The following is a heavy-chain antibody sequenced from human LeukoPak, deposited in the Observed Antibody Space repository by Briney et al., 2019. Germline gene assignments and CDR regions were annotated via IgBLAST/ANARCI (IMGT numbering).Heavy chain of an antibody. V-gene: IGHV3-7*01. CDR3: ARDWQAGSPYFDY. CDR1: GFTFSSYW. CDR2: IKQDGSEK. D-gene: IGHD3-10*01. Sequence: PGGSLRLSSAASGFTFSSYWMSWVRQAPGKGLEWVANIKQDGSEKYYVDSVKGRFTISRDNAKNSLYLQMNSLRAEDTAVYYCARDWQAGSPYFDYWGQGTLVTVSS. J-gene: IGHJ4*02.